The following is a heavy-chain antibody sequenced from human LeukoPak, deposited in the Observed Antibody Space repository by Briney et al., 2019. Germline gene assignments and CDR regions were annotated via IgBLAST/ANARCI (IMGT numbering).Heavy chain of an antibody. Sequence: GGSPRLSCAASGFTFSSYGMHWVRQAPGKGLEWVAFIRYDGSNKYYADSVKGRFTISRDNSRNTLYLQMNSLGAEDTAVYYCAKDRPSYSSSGRLFDYWGQGTLVTVSS. D-gene: IGHD6-13*01. V-gene: IGHV3-30*02. J-gene: IGHJ4*02. CDR3: AKDRPSYSSSGRLFDY. CDR2: IRYDGSNK. CDR1: GFTFSSYG.